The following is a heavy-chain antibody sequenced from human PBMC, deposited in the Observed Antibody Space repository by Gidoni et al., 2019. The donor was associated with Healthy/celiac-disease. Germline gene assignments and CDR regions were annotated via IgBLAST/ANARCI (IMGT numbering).Heavy chain of an antibody. D-gene: IGHD3-22*01. V-gene: IGHV3-23*01. CDR2: ISGSGGST. CDR1: GFSFSRSA. J-gene: IGHJ4*02. CDR3: AKIEGYYDSSGFGPQLYFDY. Sequence: EVQMLESGGGLVQPGGSLSRSCAASGFSFSRSALSWVRQAPGQGMEWVSAISGSGGSTYYADSVKGRFTISRDNSKNTLYLQMNSLRAEDTAVYYCAKIEGYYDSSGFGPQLYFDYWGQGTLVTVSS.